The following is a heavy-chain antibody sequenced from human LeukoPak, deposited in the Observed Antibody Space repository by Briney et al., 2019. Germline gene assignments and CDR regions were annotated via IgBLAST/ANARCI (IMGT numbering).Heavy chain of an antibody. Sequence: PGGSLRLSCAASGFTFSSYAMSWVRQAPGKGLEWVSAISGSGGSTYYADSVKGRFTISRDNSKNTLYLQMNSLRVEDTAVYYCAKAYYDSSGYPSGFDYWGQGTLVTVSS. CDR3: AKAYYDSSGYPSGFDY. J-gene: IGHJ4*02. V-gene: IGHV3-23*01. CDR2: ISGSGGST. CDR1: GFTFSSYA. D-gene: IGHD3-22*01.